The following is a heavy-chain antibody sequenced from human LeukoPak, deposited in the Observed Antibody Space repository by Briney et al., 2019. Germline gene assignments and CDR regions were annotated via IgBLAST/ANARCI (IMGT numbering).Heavy chain of an antibody. Sequence: GGSLRLSCAASGFTFSSYAMTWVRQAPGKGLDWVSGISASGGSPYYADSVKGRFAISRDNSKNTLYLQMNSLRAEGTAVYYCAKRNYDSSGYYPHYFDYWGQGTLVTVSS. CDR1: GFTFSSYA. D-gene: IGHD3-22*01. J-gene: IGHJ4*02. V-gene: IGHV3-23*01. CDR2: ISASGGSP. CDR3: AKRNYDSSGYYPHYFDY.